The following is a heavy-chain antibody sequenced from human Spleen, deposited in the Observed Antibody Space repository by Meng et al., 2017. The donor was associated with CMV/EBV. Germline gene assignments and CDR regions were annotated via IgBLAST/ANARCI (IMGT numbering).Heavy chain of an antibody. V-gene: IGHV4-61*01. CDR1: GGSVDSANYY. CDR2: IYYSGTS. J-gene: IGHJ5*02. D-gene: IGHD3-10*01. CDR3: ARAGVRGVIPNWFDP. Sequence: SETLSLTCTVSGGSVDSANYYWSWIRQPPGKGLEWIGYIYYSGTSNYNPSLKSRATTSVDTSKNQFSLKLSSVTAADSAVYYCARAGVRGVIPNWFDPWGQGTLVTVSS.